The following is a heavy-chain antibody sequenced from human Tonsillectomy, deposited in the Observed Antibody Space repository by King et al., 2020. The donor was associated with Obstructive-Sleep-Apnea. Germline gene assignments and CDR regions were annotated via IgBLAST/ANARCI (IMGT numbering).Heavy chain of an antibody. Sequence: VQLVESGGGLVQPGGSLRLSCAASGFTFSNYAMSWVRQAPGKGLEWVSGISGSGVTTYYADSVKGRLTISRDNSKNTLYLQMNSLRAEDTAVYYCAKDMADIVPTIIDYWGQGTLVTVSS. CDR3: AKDMADIVPTIIDY. D-gene: IGHD5-12*01. J-gene: IGHJ4*02. CDR1: GFTFSNYA. V-gene: IGHV3-23*04. CDR2: ISGSGVTT.